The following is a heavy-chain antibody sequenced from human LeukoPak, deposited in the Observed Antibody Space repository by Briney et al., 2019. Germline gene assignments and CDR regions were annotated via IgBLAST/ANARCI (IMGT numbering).Heavy chain of an antibody. CDR1: AFPFSSSW. Sequence: GGSLRLSCAASAFPFSSSWMHWVRQVPGKGLVWVSRINTDGTSRTYADSVKGRFTISRDNAKNTLYLQMNSLRAEDTAEYYCATSPVVATTPYYFDYWGQGTLVTVSS. CDR3: ATSPVVATTPYYFDY. D-gene: IGHD2-15*01. CDR2: INTDGTSR. J-gene: IGHJ4*02. V-gene: IGHV3-74*01.